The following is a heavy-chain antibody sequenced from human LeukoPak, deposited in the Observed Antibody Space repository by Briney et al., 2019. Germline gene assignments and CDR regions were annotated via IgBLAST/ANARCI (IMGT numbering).Heavy chain of an antibody. CDR3: AGEGGSHYPSAAFDI. J-gene: IGHJ3*02. Sequence: PSETLSLTCTVSGGSIGSYYWSWIRQSAGKGLEWIGRIYTSGSTNYNPSLKSRVIMSLDTSKNQFSLKLSSVSAADTAVYFCAGEGGSHYPSAAFDIWGQGTMVTVSS. D-gene: IGHD1-26*01. V-gene: IGHV4-4*07. CDR2: IYTSGST. CDR1: GGSIGSYY.